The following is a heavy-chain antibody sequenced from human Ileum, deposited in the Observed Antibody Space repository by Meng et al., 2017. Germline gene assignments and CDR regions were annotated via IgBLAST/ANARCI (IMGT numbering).Heavy chain of an antibody. CDR2: INQDESVK. V-gene: IGHV3-7*03. J-gene: IGHJ6*02. CDR1: GFSFRSYW. Sequence: GESLKISCVASGFSFRSYWMTWVRQSPEKGLELVANINQDESVKNYMDSVKGRFTISRDNAKNSLYLQMNSLRVEDTALYYCAKDIGDTSGWKSRVYYYFGMDVWGQGTTVTVSS. D-gene: IGHD6-19*01. CDR3: AKDIGDTSGWKSRVYYYFGMDV.